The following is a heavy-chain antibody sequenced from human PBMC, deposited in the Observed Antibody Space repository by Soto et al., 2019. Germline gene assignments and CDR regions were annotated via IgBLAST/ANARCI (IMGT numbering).Heavy chain of an antibody. J-gene: IGHJ4*02. Sequence: QVQLQESGPGLVKPSETLSLTCTVSGGSISSYYWSWIRQPPGKGLEWIGYIYYSGRTNYNPSLKSRVTISVDTSKNQFALKLSSVTAADTAVYYCARFRGPYYYDSSGYLDYWGQGTLVTVSS. CDR2: IYYSGRT. CDR1: GGSISSYY. V-gene: IGHV4-59*01. D-gene: IGHD3-22*01. CDR3: ARFRGPYYYDSSGYLDY.